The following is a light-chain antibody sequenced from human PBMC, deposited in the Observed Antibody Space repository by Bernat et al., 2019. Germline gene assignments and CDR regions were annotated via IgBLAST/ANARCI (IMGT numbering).Light chain of an antibody. J-gene: IGKJ1*01. CDR3: HQYNEWHRGT. CDR2: GAS. CDR1: QSVSTY. Sequence: ETVMTQSPATLSVSPGERATLSCRASQSVSTYLAWYQQKPGQAPRLIMYGASTRATDIPARFSGSGSGTDFTPTISSLQSEDFAIYYCHQYNEWHRGTFGQGTKVEIK. V-gene: IGKV3-15*01.